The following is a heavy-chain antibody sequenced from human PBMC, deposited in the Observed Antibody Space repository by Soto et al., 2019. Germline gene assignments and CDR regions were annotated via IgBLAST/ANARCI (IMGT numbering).Heavy chain of an antibody. D-gene: IGHD3-10*01. J-gene: IGHJ5*02. CDR2: ISGRGDET. V-gene: IGHV3-23*01. CDR1: GFTFGHSA. CDR3: SRGGHLSAFGP. Sequence: EVKLMESGGALVQPGGSLRLSCAASGFTFGHSAITWVRQAPGKGLEWVSTISGRGDETFYSDSVKGRFTVSRDNSRNTASLQLNSLRVEDTAVYVCSRGGHLSAFGPWGQGTLVTVTS.